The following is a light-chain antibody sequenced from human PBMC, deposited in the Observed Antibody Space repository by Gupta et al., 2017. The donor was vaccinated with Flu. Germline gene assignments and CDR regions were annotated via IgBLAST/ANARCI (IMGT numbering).Light chain of an antibody. CDR3: QFSDRSIIWV. CDR1: SGSIASNY. Sequence: NFMLTQPHSVSDSPGKTVTISCTRSSGSIASNYVQWCQQRPGTSPPTWSYVENQSPSGVPERCSVATDRSSTSASPTTSALKGEDEANYDCQFSDRSIIWVFGGGTKLTVL. V-gene: IGLV6-57*01. J-gene: IGLJ3*02. CDR2: VEN.